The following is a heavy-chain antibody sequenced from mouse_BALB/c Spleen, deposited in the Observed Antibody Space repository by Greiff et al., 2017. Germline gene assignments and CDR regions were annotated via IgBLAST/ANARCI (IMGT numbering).Heavy chain of an antibody. CDR1: GYAFTNYL. V-gene: IGHV1-54*01. CDR3: AREAITTGFDY. D-gene: IGHD2-4*01. Sequence: QVQLQQSGAELVRPGTSVKVSCKASGYAFTNYLIEWVKQRPGRGLEWIGVINPGSGGTNYNEKFKGKATLTADKSSSTAYMQLSSLTSDDSAVYFCAREAITTGFDYWGQGTTLTVSS. CDR2: INPGSGGT. J-gene: IGHJ2*01.